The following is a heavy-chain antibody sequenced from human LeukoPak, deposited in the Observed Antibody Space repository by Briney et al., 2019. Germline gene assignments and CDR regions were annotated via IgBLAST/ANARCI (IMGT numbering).Heavy chain of an antibody. CDR1: GGSLNSPNYY. CDR2: IYYSGTT. J-gene: IGHJ5*02. CDR3: ARHDYYGSLNWFDP. D-gene: IGHD3-10*01. Sequence: PSETLSLTCIVSGGSLNSPNYYWGWIRQPPGKGLEGTGAIYYSGTTYYNPSLKSRLTISVDTSKNQFSLKLTSVTAADTAVYYCARHDYYGSLNWFDPWGQGTLITVSS. V-gene: IGHV4-39*01.